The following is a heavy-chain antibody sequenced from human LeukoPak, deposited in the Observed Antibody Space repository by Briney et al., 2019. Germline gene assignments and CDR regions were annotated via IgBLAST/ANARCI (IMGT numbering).Heavy chain of an antibody. CDR2: IYSGGST. CDR3: ARDRATSLDSSGYYYY. CDR1: GFTVSSNY. V-gene: IGHV3-66*01. J-gene: IGHJ4*02. D-gene: IGHD3-22*01. Sequence: SGGSLRLSCSASGFTVSSNYMSWVRQAPGKGLEWVSVIYSGGSTYYADSVKGRFTISRDNSKNTLYLQMNSLRAEDTAVYYCARDRATSLDSSGYYYYWGQGTLVTVSS.